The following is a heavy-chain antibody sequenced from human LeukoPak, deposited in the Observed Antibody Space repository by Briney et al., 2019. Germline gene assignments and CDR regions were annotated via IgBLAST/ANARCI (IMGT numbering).Heavy chain of an antibody. CDR3: AKDVVPDSGWDLDY. V-gene: IGHV3-23*01. D-gene: IGHD6-19*01. Sequence: GGSLRLSCAASGFTFSTYSMTWVRQGPGKGLEWVSSIYPRGDGTFYADSVKGRFTISRDNSKNTLYLQMSSLRTEDTAIYYCAKDVVPDSGWDLDYWGQGTLVTVSS. J-gene: IGHJ4*02. CDR2: IYPRGDGT. CDR1: GFTFSTYS.